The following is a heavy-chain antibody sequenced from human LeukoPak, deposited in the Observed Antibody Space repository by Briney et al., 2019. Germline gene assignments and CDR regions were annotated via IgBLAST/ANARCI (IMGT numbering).Heavy chain of an antibody. Sequence: ASVKVSCKVSGYTLTELSMHWVRQAPGKGLEWMGGFDPEDGETIYAQKFQGRVTMTEDTSTDTAYMELSSLRSEDTAVYYCATDSMYSSGFYAIDYWGQGTLVTVSS. D-gene: IGHD6-19*01. V-gene: IGHV1-24*01. CDR3: ATDSMYSSGFYAIDY. CDR1: GYTLTELS. J-gene: IGHJ4*02. CDR2: FDPEDGET.